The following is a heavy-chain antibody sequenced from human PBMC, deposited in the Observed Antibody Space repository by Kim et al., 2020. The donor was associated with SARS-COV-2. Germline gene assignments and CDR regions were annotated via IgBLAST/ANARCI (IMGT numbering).Heavy chain of an antibody. CDR1: GFTFSSFA. V-gene: IGHV3-64D*06. Sequence: GGSLRLSCSVSGFTFSSFAMHWVRQAPGNGLEYVSAISPTGGSTYDADSVKGRFIISRDNSKNILYLQMSSLRPEDTAVYYCVKVGTAPLWYYGIDVWGQGTTVTVSS. J-gene: IGHJ6*02. D-gene: IGHD1-1*01. CDR3: VKVGTAPLWYYGIDV. CDR2: ISPTGGST.